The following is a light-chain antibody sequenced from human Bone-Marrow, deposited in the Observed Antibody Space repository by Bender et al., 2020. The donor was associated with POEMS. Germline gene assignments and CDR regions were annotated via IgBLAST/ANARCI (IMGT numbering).Light chain of an antibody. CDR1: SSDIGSYNY. Sequence: ISCTGTSSDIGSYNYVSWYHQHPGKAPKLVIYEDTKRPSGVSNRFSGSKSGNTASLTISGLQAEDEADYYCSYASSSTLIFGGGTKVTVL. V-gene: IGLV2-23*01. J-gene: IGLJ2*01. CDR2: EDT. CDR3: CSYASSSTLI.